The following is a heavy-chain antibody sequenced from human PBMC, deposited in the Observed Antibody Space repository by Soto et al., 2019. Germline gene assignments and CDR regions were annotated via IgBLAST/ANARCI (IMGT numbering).Heavy chain of an antibody. CDR2: VDNGRGVTA. D-gene: IGHD5-18*01. CDR3: AKYSAIGSRYFDL. CDR1: GFTFSGYP. V-gene: IGHV3-23*01. Sequence: PVGSLRLSCAASGFTFSGYPMTWVRRAPGQGLEWVSSVDNGRGVTAYYSDSVRGRFTVSRDNAKNTLFLQMNSLRAEDTATYYCAKYSAIGSRYFDLWGQGTLVTVSS. J-gene: IGHJ4*02.